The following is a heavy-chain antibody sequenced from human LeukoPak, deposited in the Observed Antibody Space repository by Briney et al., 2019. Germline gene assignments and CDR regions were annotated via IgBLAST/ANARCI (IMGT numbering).Heavy chain of an antibody. J-gene: IGHJ4*02. CDR3: ARYSWFGELKTFDY. CDR1: GFTFSSYA. V-gene: IGHV3-23*01. CDR2: ISGSGGST. Sequence: GGSLRLSCAASGFTFSSYAMSWVRQAPGKGLEWVSAISGSGGSTYYADSVKGRFTISRDNSENTLYLQMNSLRAEDTAVYYCARYSWFGELKTFDYWGQGTLVTVSS. D-gene: IGHD3-10*01.